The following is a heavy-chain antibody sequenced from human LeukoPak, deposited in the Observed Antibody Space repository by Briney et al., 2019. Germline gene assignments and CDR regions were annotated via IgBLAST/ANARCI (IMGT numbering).Heavy chain of an antibody. Sequence: ASVRVSCKASGYTFTSYDINWVRQATGQGLEWMGWMNPNSGNTGYARKFQGRVTMTRNTSISTAYMELSSLRSEDTAVYYCARGHVIAAAVSWGQGTLVTVSS. D-gene: IGHD6-13*01. CDR1: GYTFTSYD. J-gene: IGHJ4*02. V-gene: IGHV1-8*01. CDR3: ARGHVIAAAVS. CDR2: MNPNSGNT.